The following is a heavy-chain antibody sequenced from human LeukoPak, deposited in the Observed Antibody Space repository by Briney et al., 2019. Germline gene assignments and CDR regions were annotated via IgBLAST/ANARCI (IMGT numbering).Heavy chain of an antibody. CDR1: GGSISSSSYY. J-gene: IGHJ5*02. CDR2: IYYSGST. CDR3: ARPIRPRWFDP. Sequence: EASETLSLTCTVSGGSISSSSYYWGWIRQPPGKGLEWIGSIYYSGSTYYNPSLKSRVTISVDTSKNQFSLKLSSVTAADTAVYYCARPIRPRWFDPWGQGTLVTVSS. D-gene: IGHD3-3*02. V-gene: IGHV4-39*07.